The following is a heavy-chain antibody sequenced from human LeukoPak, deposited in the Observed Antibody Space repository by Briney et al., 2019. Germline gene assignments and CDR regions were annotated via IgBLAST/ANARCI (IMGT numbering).Heavy chain of an antibody. CDR1: GGSISNYY. V-gene: IGHV4-4*07. Sequence: ASETLSLTCTVSGGSISNYYWSWVRQPAGKGLEWIGRIYSSGSTNYNPSLNSRVTMSVDTSKNQFSLKLRSVTAADTAVYYCARGGDGYNADWGQGTLVTVSS. J-gene: IGHJ4*02. CDR2: IYSSGST. CDR3: ARGGDGYNAD. D-gene: IGHD5-24*01.